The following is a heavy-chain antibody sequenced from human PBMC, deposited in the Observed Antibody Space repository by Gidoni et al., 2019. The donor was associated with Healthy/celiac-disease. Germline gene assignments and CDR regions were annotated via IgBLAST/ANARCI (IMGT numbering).Heavy chain of an antibody. CDR2: ISGSGGST. J-gene: IGHJ6*02. Sequence: EVQLLESGGGLVQPGGSLRLPRAASGSTFSRYDMRWVRQAPGQGLEGVSAISGSGGSTYYADSVKGRFTISRDNSKNTLYLQMNSLRAEDTAVYYCAKATGTYYYYYGMDVWGQGTTVTVSS. V-gene: IGHV3-23*01. CDR1: GSTFSRYD. CDR3: AKATGTYYYYYGMDV.